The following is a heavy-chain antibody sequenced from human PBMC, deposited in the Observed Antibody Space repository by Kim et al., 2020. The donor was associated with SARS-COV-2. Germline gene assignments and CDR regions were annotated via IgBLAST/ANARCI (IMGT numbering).Heavy chain of an antibody. CDR2: IVVGSGNT. CDR3: AADQGYCSGGSCYSQP. D-gene: IGHD2-15*01. V-gene: IGHV1-58*01. CDR1: GFTFTSSA. J-gene: IGHJ4*02. Sequence: SVKVSCKASGFTFTSSAVQWVRQARGQRLEWIGWIVVGSGNTNYAQKFQERVTITRDMSTSTAYMELSSLRSEDTAVYYCAADQGYCSGGSCYSQPWGQGTLVTVSS.